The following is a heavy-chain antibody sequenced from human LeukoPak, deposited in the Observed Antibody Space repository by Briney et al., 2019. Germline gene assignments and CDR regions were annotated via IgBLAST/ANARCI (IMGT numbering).Heavy chain of an antibody. Sequence: SETLSLTCTVSGGSISSYYWSWIRQPPGKGLEWIGYIYYSGSTNYNPSLKSRVTISVDTSKNQFSLKLSSVTAADTAVYYCARDHRSRPTGNWFDPWGQGTLVPVFS. D-gene: IGHD1-14*01. J-gene: IGHJ5*02. CDR1: GGSISSYY. CDR2: IYYSGST. CDR3: ARDHRSRPTGNWFDP. V-gene: IGHV4-59*01.